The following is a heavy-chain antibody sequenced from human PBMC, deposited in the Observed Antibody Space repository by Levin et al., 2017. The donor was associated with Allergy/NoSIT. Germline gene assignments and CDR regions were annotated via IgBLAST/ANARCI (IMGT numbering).Heavy chain of an antibody. CDR1: GGSISSSSYY. D-gene: IGHD3-10*01. CDR3: ARARRGRDGYYFDY. J-gene: IGHJ4*02. CDR2: IYYSGST. Sequence: PSETLSLTCTVSGGSISSSSYYWGWIRQPPGKGLEWIGSIYYSGSTYYNPSLKSRVTISVDTSKNQFSLKLSSVTAADTAVYYCARARRGRDGYYFDYWGQGTLVTVSS. V-gene: IGHV4-39*01.